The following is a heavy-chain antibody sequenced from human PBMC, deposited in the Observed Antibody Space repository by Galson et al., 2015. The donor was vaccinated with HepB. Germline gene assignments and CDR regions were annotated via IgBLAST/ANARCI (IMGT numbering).Heavy chain of an antibody. CDR3: ARGFVYSGRYWNFDY. J-gene: IGHJ4*02. V-gene: IGHV3-72*01. Sequence: SLRLSCAASGFTFSDYYMSWIRQAPGKGLEWVGRIRNKPNRYTTEYAASVEGRFTISRDESNSSLYLQMNSLKTEDTAVYYCARGFVYSGRYWNFDYWGQGTLVTVSS. CDR1: GFTFSDYY. D-gene: IGHD1-26*01. CDR2: IRNKPNRYTT.